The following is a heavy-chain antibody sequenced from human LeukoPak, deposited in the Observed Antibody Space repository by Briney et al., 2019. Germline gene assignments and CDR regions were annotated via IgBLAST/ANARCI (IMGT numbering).Heavy chain of an antibody. CDR1: GFTFSSYW. CDR3: ARPPYNGSPNRFDY. D-gene: IGHD1-26*01. Sequence: GGSLRLSCAASGFTFSSYWMSWVRQAPGKGLEWVANIKQDGSEKYYVDSVKGRFTISRDNSKNTLYLQMNSLRAEDTAVYYCARPPYNGSPNRFDYWGQGTLVTVSS. CDR2: IKQDGSEK. V-gene: IGHV3-7*01. J-gene: IGHJ4*02.